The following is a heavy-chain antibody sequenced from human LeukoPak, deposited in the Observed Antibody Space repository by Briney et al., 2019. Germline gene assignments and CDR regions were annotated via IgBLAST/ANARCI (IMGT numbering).Heavy chain of an antibody. Sequence: GGSLRLSCAASGFSFSSYAMNWVRQAPGRGLEWVAFISYDGTNKYYADSVKGRFTISRDNSKNTLYLQMNSLRAEDTAMYYCARDRGTQGAFDIWGQGTMVTVSS. D-gene: IGHD3/OR15-3a*01. V-gene: IGHV3-30-3*01. CDR3: ARDRGTQGAFDI. CDR2: ISYDGTNK. CDR1: GFSFSSYA. J-gene: IGHJ3*02.